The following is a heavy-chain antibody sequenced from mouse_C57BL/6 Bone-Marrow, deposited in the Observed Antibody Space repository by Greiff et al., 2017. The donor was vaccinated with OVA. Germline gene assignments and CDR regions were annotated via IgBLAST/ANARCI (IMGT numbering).Heavy chain of an antibody. J-gene: IGHJ2*01. Sequence: EVQLVESGGDLVKPGGSLKLSCAASGFTFSSYGMSWVRQTPDKRLEWVATISSGGSYTYYPDSVKGRFTISRDNAKNTLYLQMSSLKSEDTAMYYCARHRPDYFDYWGQGTTLTVSS. CDR1: GFTFSSYG. CDR2: ISSGGSYT. CDR3: ARHRPDYFDY. V-gene: IGHV5-6*01.